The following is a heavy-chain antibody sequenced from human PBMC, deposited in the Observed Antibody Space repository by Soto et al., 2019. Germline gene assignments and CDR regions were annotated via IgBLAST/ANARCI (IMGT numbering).Heavy chain of an antibody. J-gene: IGHJ4*02. CDR1: GGSFSGYY. CDR3: ARGYCSGGSCYPLWGYCFDY. D-gene: IGHD2-15*01. V-gene: IGHV4-34*01. Sequence: SSETLSLTCAVYGGSFSGYYWSWIRQPPGKGLEWIGEINHSGSTNYNPSLKSRVTISVDTSKNQFSLKLSSVTAADTAVYYCARGYCSGGSCYPLWGYCFDYWGQGTLVTVSS. CDR2: INHSGST.